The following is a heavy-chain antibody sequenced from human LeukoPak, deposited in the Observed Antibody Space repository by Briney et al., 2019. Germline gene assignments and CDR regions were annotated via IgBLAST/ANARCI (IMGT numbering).Heavy chain of an antibody. CDR1: GYTFTGYY. Sequence: ASVKVSCKASGYTFTGYYMHWVRQAPGQGLEWMGWINPNSGGTNYAQKFQGRVTMTRDTSISTAYLQWSSLKASDTAMYYCARLPGGYCSRGSYYAADYWGQGTLVTVSS. CDR3: ARLPGGYCSRGSYYAADY. J-gene: IGHJ4*02. CDR2: INPNSGGT. D-gene: IGHD2-15*01. V-gene: IGHV1-2*02.